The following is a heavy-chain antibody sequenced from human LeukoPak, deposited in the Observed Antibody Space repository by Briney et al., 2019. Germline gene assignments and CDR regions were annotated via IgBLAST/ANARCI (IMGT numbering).Heavy chain of an antibody. Sequence: GGSLRLSCVASGFTSSNAWMTWVRQAPGKGLEWVAVIWYDGSNKYYADSVKGRFTISRDNSKNTLYLQMNSLRAEDTAVYYCARADSSGYYPSWFDPWGQGTLVTVSS. J-gene: IGHJ5*02. CDR2: IWYDGSNK. CDR3: ARADSSGYYPSWFDP. V-gene: IGHV3-33*08. D-gene: IGHD3-22*01. CDR1: GFTSSNAW.